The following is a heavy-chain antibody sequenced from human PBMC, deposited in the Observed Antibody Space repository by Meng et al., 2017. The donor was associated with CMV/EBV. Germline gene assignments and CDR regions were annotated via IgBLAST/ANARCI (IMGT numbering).Heavy chain of an antibody. CDR2: INSDGSST. Sequence: GESLKISCAASGFTFSSYWMHWVRQAPGKGLVWVSCINSDGSSTSYADSVKGRFTISRDNAKNTLYLQMNSLRAEDTAVYYCARWKGNPRKPLRTTLTPGGYDSWGQGTLVTVSS. V-gene: IGHV3-74*01. CDR1: GFTFSSYW. J-gene: IGHJ4*02. D-gene: IGHD1-7*01. CDR3: ARWKGNPRKPLRTTLTPGGYDS.